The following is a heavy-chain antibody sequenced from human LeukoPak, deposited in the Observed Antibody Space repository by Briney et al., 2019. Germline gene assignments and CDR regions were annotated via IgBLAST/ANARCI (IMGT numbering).Heavy chain of an antibody. D-gene: IGHD3-10*01. CDR3: TSGRGSGY. J-gene: IGHJ4*02. Sequence: PGGSLRLSCAASGFNFNNYWMTWVRQAPGKGLDWVANIKQDGGETYYVGSVKGRSTISRDNAKNSLYLQMNSLRAEDTAVYYCTSGRGSGYWGQGTPVTVSS. V-gene: IGHV3-7*02. CDR2: IKQDGGET. CDR1: GFNFNNYW.